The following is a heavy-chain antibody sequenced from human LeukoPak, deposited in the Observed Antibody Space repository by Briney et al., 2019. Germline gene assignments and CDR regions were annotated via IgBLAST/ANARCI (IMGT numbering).Heavy chain of an antibody. CDR1: GGSISSYY. CDR2: IYYSGST. Sequence: SETLSLTCTVSGGSISSYYWSWIRQPPGKGLEWIGYIYYSGSTNYNPSLKSRVTISVDTSKNQFSLKLSSVTAADTAVYYCARDIAAAFDYWAQGTLVTVSS. D-gene: IGHD6-13*01. J-gene: IGHJ4*02. V-gene: IGHV4-59*01. CDR3: ARDIAAAFDY.